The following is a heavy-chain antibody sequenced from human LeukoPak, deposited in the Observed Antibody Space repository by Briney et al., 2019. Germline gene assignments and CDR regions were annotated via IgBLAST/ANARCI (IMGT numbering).Heavy chain of an antibody. J-gene: IGHJ6*02. CDR1: GFTFSSYA. Sequence: PGGFLRLSCAASGFTFSSYAMSWFRQAPGKGLEWVSAISGSGGSTYYADSVKGRFTISRDNSKNTLYLQMNSLRAEDTAVYYCANPVGPMGLHYGMDVWGQGTTVTVSS. V-gene: IGHV3-23*01. D-gene: IGHD2-15*01. CDR3: ANPVGPMGLHYGMDV. CDR2: ISGSGGST.